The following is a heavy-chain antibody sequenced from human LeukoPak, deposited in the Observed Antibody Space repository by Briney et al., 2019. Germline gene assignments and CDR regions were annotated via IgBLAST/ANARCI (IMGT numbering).Heavy chain of an antibody. J-gene: IGHJ6*02. CDR1: GFTFSDYY. D-gene: IGHD3-16*01. V-gene: IGHV3-11*04. CDR2: ISSSGSTI. CDR3: ARVASSFGPEGIDV. Sequence: PGGSLRLSCAASGFTFSDYYMSWLRQAPGKGLEGVSYISSSGSTIYYADSVKGRFTISGDNAKNSLYLQMNSLRAEDTAVYYCARVASSFGPEGIDVWGQGTTVTVSS.